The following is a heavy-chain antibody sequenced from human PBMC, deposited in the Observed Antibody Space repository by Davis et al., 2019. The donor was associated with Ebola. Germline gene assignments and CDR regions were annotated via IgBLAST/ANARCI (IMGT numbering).Heavy chain of an antibody. J-gene: IGHJ2*01. Sequence: SETLSPTCTVPGGSVSSSSYYWGWIRQPPGKGLEWIGSLYYSGSTYYNPSLKSRVTISVDTSKNQFSLKLSSVTAADTAVYYCASLYGYYGLGWYFDLWGRGTLVTVSS. CDR2: LYYSGST. V-gene: IGHV4-39*01. D-gene: IGHD4-17*01. CDR3: ASLYGYYGLGWYFDL. CDR1: GGSVSSSSYY.